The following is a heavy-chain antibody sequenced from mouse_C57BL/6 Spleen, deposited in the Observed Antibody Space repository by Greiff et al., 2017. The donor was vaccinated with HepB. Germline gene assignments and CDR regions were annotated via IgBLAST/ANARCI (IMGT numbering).Heavy chain of an antibody. V-gene: IGHV5-6*02. J-gene: IGHJ1*03. CDR3: ARRGYSSNWYFDV. Sequence: EVKLMESGGDLVKPGGSLKLSCAASGFTFSSYGMSWVRQTPDKRLEWVATISSGGSYTYYPDSVKGRFTISRDNAKNTLYLQMSSLKSEDTAMYYCARRGYSSNWYFDVWGTGTTVTVSS. D-gene: IGHD3-1*01. CDR1: GFTFSSYG. CDR2: ISSGGSYT.